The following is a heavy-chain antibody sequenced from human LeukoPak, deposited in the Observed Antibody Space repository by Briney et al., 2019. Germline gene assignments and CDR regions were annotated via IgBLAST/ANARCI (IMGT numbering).Heavy chain of an antibody. Sequence: SQTLSLTCTVSGGSISSGGYYWSWIRQHPGKGLEWIGYIYYSGSTYYNPSLKSRVTISVDTSKNQISLKLSSVTAADTAVYYCASRVVTAIRPGAFDIWGQGTMVTVSS. J-gene: IGHJ3*02. CDR2: IYYSGST. CDR1: GGSISSGGYY. V-gene: IGHV4-31*03. D-gene: IGHD2-21*02. CDR3: ASRVVTAIRPGAFDI.